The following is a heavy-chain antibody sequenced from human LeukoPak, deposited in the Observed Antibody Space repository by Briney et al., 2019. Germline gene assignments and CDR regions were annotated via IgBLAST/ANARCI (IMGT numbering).Heavy chain of an antibody. Sequence: GGSLRLSCAASGFTFDDYGRSWIRQPPGKGLEWVSGINCNGGTTCYADSVKGRITISRDHAKNSVYLQMNSLRAEDTALYCCARTPTFYYYYYMNVWGKGTTVTVSS. CDR1: GFTFDDYG. D-gene: IGHD3-16*01. CDR2: INCNGGTT. CDR3: ARTPTFYYYYYMNV. V-gene: IGHV3-20*04. J-gene: IGHJ6*03.